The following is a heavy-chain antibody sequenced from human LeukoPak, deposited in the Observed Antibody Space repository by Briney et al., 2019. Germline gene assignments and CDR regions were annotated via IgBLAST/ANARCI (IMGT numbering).Heavy chain of an antibody. CDR3: TKERPEEYYGSGSYFDF. CDR1: GFTFSNYA. V-gene: IGHV3-21*01. Sequence: GGSLRLSCAGSGFTFSNYAMNWVRQAPGKGLEWVSSISSGSTYIYYADSVKGRFTISRDNSKTTLFLQMNSLRAEDTAIYYCTKERPEEYYGSGSYFDFWGQGTLVTVSS. CDR2: ISSGSTYI. J-gene: IGHJ4*02. D-gene: IGHD3-10*01.